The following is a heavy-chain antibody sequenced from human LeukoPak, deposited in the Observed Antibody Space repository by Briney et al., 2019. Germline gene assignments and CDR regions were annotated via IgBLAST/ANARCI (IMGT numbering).Heavy chain of an antibody. CDR1: GFTLSTYA. CDR3: AKLSYHGSGGPPL. CDR2: ISGSGGVT. J-gene: IGHJ3*01. Sequence: GGSLRLSCAASGFTLSTYAMSWVRQAPGKGLEWVSSISGSGGVTYYADSVKGRFAISRDNSKNTLYLQMNSLRAEDTALYYCAKLSYHGSGGPPLWGQGTMVTVSS. V-gene: IGHV3-23*01. D-gene: IGHD2-15*01.